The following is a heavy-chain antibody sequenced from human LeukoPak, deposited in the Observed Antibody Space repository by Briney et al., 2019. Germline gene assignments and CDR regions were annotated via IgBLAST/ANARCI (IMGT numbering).Heavy chain of an antibody. V-gene: IGHV4-59*08. J-gene: IGHJ4*02. CDR1: GGSISSYY. Sequence: SETLSLTCTVSGGSISSYYWSWIRQPPGKGLEWIGYIYYTGTTNYNPSLKSRVTISLDTSKSQFSLKLSSVTAAETAVYYCARLISGVGYFDYWGQGALATVSS. CDR3: ARLISGVGYFDY. CDR2: IYYTGTT. D-gene: IGHD3-10*01.